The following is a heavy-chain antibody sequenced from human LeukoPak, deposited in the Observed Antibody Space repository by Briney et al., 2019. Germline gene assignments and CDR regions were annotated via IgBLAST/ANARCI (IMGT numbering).Heavy chain of an antibody. J-gene: IGHJ4*02. D-gene: IGHD6-13*01. Sequence: GGSLRHSCAASGFTLSSYAMIWHAQAPGEGLEWFSDMSDSGVSSYYQDSGKGRSIITRNNPKTTLYLQMNGVRAEETDVYYGAKASAGSSWYLGDDYWGQGSLVTVSS. CDR2: MSDSGVSS. CDR1: GFTLSSYA. V-gene: IGHV3-23*01. CDR3: AKASAGSSWYLGDDY.